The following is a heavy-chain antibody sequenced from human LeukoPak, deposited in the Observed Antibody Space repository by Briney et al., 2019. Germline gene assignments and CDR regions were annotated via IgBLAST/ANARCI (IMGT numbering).Heavy chain of an antibody. CDR2: ISAYNGNT. CDR3: ARKATYSIAAAGRGLDY. CDR1: GYTFTSYG. J-gene: IGHJ4*02. V-gene: IGHV1-18*01. D-gene: IGHD6-13*01. Sequence: ASVKVSCKASGYTFTSYGISWVRQAPGQGLEWMGWISAYNGNTNYAQKLQGRVTMTTDTSTSTAYMELRSLRSDDTAVYYCARKATYSIAAAGRGLDYWGQGTLVTVSS.